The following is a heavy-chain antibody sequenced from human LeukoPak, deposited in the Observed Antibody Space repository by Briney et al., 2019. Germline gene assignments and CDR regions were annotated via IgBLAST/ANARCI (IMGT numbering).Heavy chain of an antibody. J-gene: IGHJ5*02. D-gene: IGHD3-3*01. V-gene: IGHV4-39*07. CDR3: ARVSLPPIRNWFDP. Sequence: SETLSLTCTVSGGSISSSSYYRGWIRQPPGKGLEWIGSIYYSGSTYYNPSLKSRVTISVDTSKNQFSLKLSSVTAADTAVYYCARVSLPPIRNWFDPWGQGTLVTVSS. CDR2: IYYSGST. CDR1: GGSISSSSYY.